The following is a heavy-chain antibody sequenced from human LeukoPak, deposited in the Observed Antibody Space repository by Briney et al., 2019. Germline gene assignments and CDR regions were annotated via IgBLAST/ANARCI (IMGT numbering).Heavy chain of an antibody. CDR3: ASQQWLVPPFDY. Sequence: GGSLRLSCAASGFTFSSYSMNWVRQARGKGLEWVSYISSSSSTIYYADSVKGRFTISRDNAKNSLYLQMKSLRAEDTAVYYCASQQWLVPPFDYWGQGTLVTVSS. V-gene: IGHV3-48*01. CDR2: ISSSSSTI. CDR1: GFTFSSYS. J-gene: IGHJ4*02. D-gene: IGHD6-19*01.